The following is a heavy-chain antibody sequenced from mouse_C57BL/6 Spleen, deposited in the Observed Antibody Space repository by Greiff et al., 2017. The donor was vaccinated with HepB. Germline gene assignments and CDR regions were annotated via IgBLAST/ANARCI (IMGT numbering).Heavy chain of an antibody. J-gene: IGHJ4*01. CDR2: IRNKANGYTT. D-gene: IGHD1-2*01. Sequence: EVKVVESGGGLVQPGGSLSLSCAASGFTFTDYYMSWVRQPPGKALEWLGFIRNKANGYTTEYSASVKGRFTISRDNSQSILYLQMNALRAEDSATYYCARSPLLRYAMDHWAQGTSATDSS. CDR1: GFTFTDYY. V-gene: IGHV7-3*01. CDR3: ARSPLLRYAMDH.